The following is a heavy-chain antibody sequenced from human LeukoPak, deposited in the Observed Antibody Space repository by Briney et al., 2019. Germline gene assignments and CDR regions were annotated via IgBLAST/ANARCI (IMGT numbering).Heavy chain of an antibody. CDR3: AKAVDTAMAYYFDY. CDR2: ISGSGGST. CDR1: GFTFSSYG. Sequence: GGSLRLSCAASGFTFSSYGMPWVRQAPGKGLEWVSAISGSGGSTYYADSVRGRFTISRDNSKNTLYLQMNSLRAEDTAVYYCAKAVDTAMAYYFDYWGQGTLVTVSS. D-gene: IGHD5-18*01. V-gene: IGHV3-23*01. J-gene: IGHJ4*02.